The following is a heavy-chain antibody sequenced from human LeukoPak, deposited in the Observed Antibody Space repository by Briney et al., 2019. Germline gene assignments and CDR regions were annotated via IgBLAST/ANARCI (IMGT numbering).Heavy chain of an antibody. CDR2: IKTDGTYT. CDR1: GFTFSRYW. Sequence: GGSLRLSCAASGFTFSRYWMHWVRRAPGKGLVWVSRIKTDGTYTSYADSVKGRFTISRDNAKSTLYLQMNALRGEDTAVYYCASEEGGLDVWGQGTTVIVSS. CDR3: ASEEGGLDV. V-gene: IGHV3-74*01. J-gene: IGHJ6*02.